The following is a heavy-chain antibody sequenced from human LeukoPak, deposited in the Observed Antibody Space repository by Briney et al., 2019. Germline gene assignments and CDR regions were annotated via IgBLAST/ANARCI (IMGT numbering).Heavy chain of an antibody. V-gene: IGHV3-7*01. CDR1: GFTFSSYW. D-gene: IGHD2-15*01. CDR3: AREVVVVAATYFDY. Sequence: GGSLRLSCAASGFTFSSYWMSWVRQAPGKGLEWVANIKQDGSEKYYVDSVKGRFTISRDNAKNSLYLQMNSLRAEDTAVYYCAREVVVVAATYFDYWGQGTLVTVSS. J-gene: IGHJ4*02. CDR2: IKQDGSEK.